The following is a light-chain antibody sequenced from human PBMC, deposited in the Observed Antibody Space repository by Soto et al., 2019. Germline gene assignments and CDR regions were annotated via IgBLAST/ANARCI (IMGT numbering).Light chain of an antibody. CDR1: QSISSY. J-gene: IGKJ1*01. CDR2: AAS. V-gene: IGKV1-39*01. Sequence: DIQLTQSQSSLSASVVDRVTVTCRASQSISSYLNWYQQKPGKAPKLLIYAASSLQSGVPSRFSGSGSGTDFTLTISSLQPDDVATYYCQQSYSTPRTFGQGTKVEIK. CDR3: QQSYSTPRT.